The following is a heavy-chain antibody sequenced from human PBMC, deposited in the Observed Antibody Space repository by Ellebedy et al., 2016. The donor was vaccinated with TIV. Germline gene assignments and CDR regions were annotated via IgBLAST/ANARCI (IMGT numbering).Heavy chain of an antibody. J-gene: IGHJ4*02. D-gene: IGHD2-2*01. CDR1: GFTFSSYA. CDR2: ISYDESNK. V-gene: IGHV3-30*04. Sequence: GGSLRLXCAASGFTFSSYAMHWVRQAPGKGLEWVAVISYDESNKYYADSVKGRFTISRDNSKNTLYLQMNSLRADDTAVYYCAKDPRSTYCTSTNCYLSDYFDYWGQGTLVTVSS. CDR3: AKDPRSTYCTSTNCYLSDYFDY.